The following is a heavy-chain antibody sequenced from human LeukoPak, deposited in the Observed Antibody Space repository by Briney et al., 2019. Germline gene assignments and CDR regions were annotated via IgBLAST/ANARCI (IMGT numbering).Heavy chain of an antibody. Sequence: TGGSLRLSCGASGFTFSRHGMHWVRQAPGKGLEWVAVIWYDGSKKYYADSVKGRFTISRDNPKNTLYLQMNSLSAEDTAVYYCVRLSTFKVGSTAYDAFDLWGQGTMVTVSS. CDR2: IWYDGSKK. CDR1: GFTFSRHG. CDR3: VRLSTFKVGSTAYDAFDL. J-gene: IGHJ3*01. V-gene: IGHV3-33*01. D-gene: IGHD1-26*01.